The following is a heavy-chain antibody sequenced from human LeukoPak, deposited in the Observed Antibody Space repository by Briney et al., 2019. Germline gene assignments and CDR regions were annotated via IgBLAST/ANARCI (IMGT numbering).Heavy chain of an antibody. D-gene: IGHD3-10*02. CDR2: IYSGGNT. Sequence: GGSLRLSCTVSGFTVSSNSMSWVRQAPGKGLEWVSFIYSGGNTHYADSVKGRFTISRDNAKNSLYLQMNSLRAEDTAVYYCAELGITMIGGVWGKGTTVTISS. CDR1: GFTVSSNS. V-gene: IGHV3-53*01. J-gene: IGHJ6*04. CDR3: AELGITMIGGV.